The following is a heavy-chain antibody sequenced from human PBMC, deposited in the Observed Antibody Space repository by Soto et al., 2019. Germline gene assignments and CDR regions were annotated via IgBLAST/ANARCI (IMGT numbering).Heavy chain of an antibody. J-gene: IGHJ4*02. D-gene: IGHD1-26*01. Sequence: ASVKVSCKASGYTFITYAIHWVRQAPGQRLEWMGWINTGNGHTKYSQNFQGRVTITRDTSASTAYMELSSLRSEDTAVYYCSRDPRGGVNSGSYPGAYWGQGTLVTVSS. CDR2: INTGNGHT. CDR1: GYTFITYA. CDR3: SRDPRGGVNSGSYPGAY. V-gene: IGHV1-3*04.